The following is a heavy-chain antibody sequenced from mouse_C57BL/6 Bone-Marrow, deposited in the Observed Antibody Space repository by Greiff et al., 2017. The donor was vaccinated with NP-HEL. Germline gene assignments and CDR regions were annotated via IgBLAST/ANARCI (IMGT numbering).Heavy chain of an antibody. D-gene: IGHD1-1*01. V-gene: IGHV1-4*01. CDR2: INPSSGYT. CDR3: ARGGYGSSYAMDY. Sequence: VQLQESGAELARPGASVKMSCKASGYTFTSYTMHWVKQRPGQGLEWIGYINPSSGYTKYNQKFKDKATLTADKSSSTAYMQLSSLTSEDSAVYYCARGGYGSSYAMDYWGQRTSVTVSS. J-gene: IGHJ4*01. CDR1: GYTFTSYT.